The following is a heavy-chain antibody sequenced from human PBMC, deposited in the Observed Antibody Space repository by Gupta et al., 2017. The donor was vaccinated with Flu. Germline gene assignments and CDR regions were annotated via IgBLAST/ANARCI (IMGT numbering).Heavy chain of an antibody. V-gene: IGHV3-7*01. CDR1: GFTFSSYW. CDR3: ARDYQMATRGWGY. CDR2: IKHDGSEK. J-gene: IGHJ4*02. D-gene: IGHD5-24*01. Sequence: EVQLVESGGGLVQPGGSLRLSCAASGFTFSSYWMYWVRQAPGKGLEWLANIKHDGSEKYYVDSVKGRFTISRDTAKNSLYLQMNSLRAEDTAVYYCARDYQMATRGWGYWGQGTLVTVSS.